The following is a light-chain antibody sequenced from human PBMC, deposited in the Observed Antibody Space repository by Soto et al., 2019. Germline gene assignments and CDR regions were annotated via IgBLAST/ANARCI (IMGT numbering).Light chain of an antibody. CDR1: SSEVGGYNY. Sequence: QSALTQPPSASGSPGQSVTISCTGTSSEVGGYNYVSWYQQHPGKAPKLMIYEVSKRPSGVPDRFSGSKSGNTASLTVSGLQAEDEAAYYCSSYAGSNNLVFGGGTKLTVL. CDR3: SSYAGSNNLV. V-gene: IGLV2-8*01. J-gene: IGLJ2*01. CDR2: EVS.